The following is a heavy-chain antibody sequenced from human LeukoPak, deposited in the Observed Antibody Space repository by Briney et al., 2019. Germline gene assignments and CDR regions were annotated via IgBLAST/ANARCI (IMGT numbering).Heavy chain of an antibody. V-gene: IGHV3-30*18. Sequence: GRSLRLSCAASGFTFSSYGMHWVRQAPGKGLEWVAVISYDGSNKYYADSVKGRFTISRDNSKNTLYLQMNSLRAEDTAVYYCAKLGFSGVGELTLFDYWGQETLVTVSS. CDR2: ISYDGSNK. J-gene: IGHJ4*02. D-gene: IGHD3-10*01. CDR3: AKLGFSGVGELTLFDY. CDR1: GFTFSSYG.